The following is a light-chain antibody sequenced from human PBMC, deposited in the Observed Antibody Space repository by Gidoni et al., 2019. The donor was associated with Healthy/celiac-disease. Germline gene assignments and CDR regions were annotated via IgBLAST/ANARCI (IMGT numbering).Light chain of an antibody. CDR3: QQSYSTPLST. J-gene: IGKJ2*01. CDR1: QSISSY. Sequence: DIQMTQSPSSLSASVGDRVTITCRASQSISSYLNWYQQKPGKAPKLLIYAASSLQSGVPSRFSGSGSGTEFTLTSSSLQPEDFATYYCQQSYSTPLSTFGQGTKLEIK. CDR2: AAS. V-gene: IGKV1-39*01.